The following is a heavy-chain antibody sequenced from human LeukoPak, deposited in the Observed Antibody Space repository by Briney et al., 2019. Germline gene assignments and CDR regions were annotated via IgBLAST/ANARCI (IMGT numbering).Heavy chain of an antibody. J-gene: IGHJ5*02. V-gene: IGHV4-39*07. Sequence: SETLSLTCTVSDGSISSSSYYWGWIRQSPGKGLEWIGGISYTGSTNYNPSLKSRVTISVDTSKNQFSLKLSSVTAADTAMYYCARGGGNSGSATDRWGQGTLVTVSS. D-gene: IGHD5-12*01. CDR2: ISYTGST. CDR1: DGSISSSSYY. CDR3: ARGGGNSGSATDR.